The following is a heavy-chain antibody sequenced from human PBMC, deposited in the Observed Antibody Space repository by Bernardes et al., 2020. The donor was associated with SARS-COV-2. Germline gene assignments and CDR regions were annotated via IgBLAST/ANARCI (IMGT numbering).Heavy chain of an antibody. V-gene: IGHV4-61*09. CDR1: GVSIISGSYY. J-gene: IGHJ5*02. CDR3: ARGGVAGTPLNWFDP. Sequence: TLSLNGTVSGVSIISGSYYWSWIRKPAGKGLEWIGHIYSSGSTNYNPSLKSRVTISVDTSKNQFSLNLSSLTAADTAVYYCARGGVAGTPLNWFDPWCQGTLVTVSS. D-gene: IGHD6-19*01. CDR2: IYSSGST.